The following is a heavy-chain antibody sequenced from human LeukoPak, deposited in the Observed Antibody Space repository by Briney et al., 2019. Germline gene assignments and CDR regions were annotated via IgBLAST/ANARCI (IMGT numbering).Heavy chain of an antibody. J-gene: IGHJ4*02. CDR1: GFTFSSYS. V-gene: IGHV3-21*01. CDR3: ARVFYYDSSGYYYLAY. D-gene: IGHD3-22*01. Sequence: GGSLRLSCAASGFTFSSYSMNWVRQAPGKGLEWVSSISSSSSYIYYADSVKGRFTISRDNAKNSPYLQMNSLRAEDTAVYYCARVFYYDSSGYYYLAYWGQGTLVTVSS. CDR2: ISSSSSYI.